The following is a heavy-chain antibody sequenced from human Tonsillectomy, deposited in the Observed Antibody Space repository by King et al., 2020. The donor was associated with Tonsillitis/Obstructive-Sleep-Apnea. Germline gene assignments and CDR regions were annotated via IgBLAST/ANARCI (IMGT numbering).Heavy chain of an antibody. CDR1: GFTFSSYT. CDR3: AKDHSSGWHDFDY. V-gene: IGHV3-23*04. D-gene: IGHD6-19*01. Sequence: VKLVESGGGLVQPGGSLRLSCAASGFTFSSYTMSWVRQAPGKGLEWVSAISGSGAGTYYADSVKGRFTISRDNSKNTLYLQMNSLRAEDTAVYYCAKDHSSGWHDFDYWGQGTLVTVSS. J-gene: IGHJ4*02. CDR2: ISGSGAGT.